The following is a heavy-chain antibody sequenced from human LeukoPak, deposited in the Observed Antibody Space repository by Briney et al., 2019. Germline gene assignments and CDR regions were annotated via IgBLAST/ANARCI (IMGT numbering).Heavy chain of an antibody. D-gene: IGHD3-22*01. V-gene: IGHV1-69*13. CDR1: GGTFSSYA. CDR2: IIPIFGTA. Sequence: ASVKVSCKASGGTFSSYAISWVRQAPGQGLEWMGGIIPIFGTANYAQKFQGRVTITADESTSTAYMELSSLRSEDTAVYYRAGELRDMIVVVNWGQGTLVTVSS. J-gene: IGHJ4*02. CDR3: AGELRDMIVVVN.